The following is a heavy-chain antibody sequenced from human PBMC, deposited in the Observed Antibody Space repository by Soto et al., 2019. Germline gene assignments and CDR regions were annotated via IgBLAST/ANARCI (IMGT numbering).Heavy chain of an antibody. CDR2: IYPGDSDT. CDR3: ARLGDYGTKSPAGY. V-gene: IGHV5-51*01. J-gene: IGHJ4*02. CDR1: GYSFTSYW. Sequence: PXDSLTISRKGSGYSFTSYWIGWVRQMPGKGLEWMGIIYPGDSDTRYSPSFQGQVTISTDKSISTAYLQWSSLKASDTAMYYCARLGDYGTKSPAGYWGQGTLVTVSS. D-gene: IGHD4-17*01.